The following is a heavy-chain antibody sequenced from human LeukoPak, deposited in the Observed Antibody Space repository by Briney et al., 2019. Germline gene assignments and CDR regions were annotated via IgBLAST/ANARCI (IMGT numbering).Heavy chain of an antibody. CDR3: ARLAGSPDDYIDY. D-gene: IGHD3-10*01. CDR2: MYYSGDS. V-gene: IGHV4-39*01. CDR1: GGSIRINTAY. Sequence: KTSETLSLTCTVSGGSIRINTAYWGWIRQPPGKGLEWIGSMYYSGDSYYNPSLKSRVTISVDTSKNQFFLKLSSVTAADTAVYYCARLAGSPDDYIDYWGQGTLVTVSS. J-gene: IGHJ4*02.